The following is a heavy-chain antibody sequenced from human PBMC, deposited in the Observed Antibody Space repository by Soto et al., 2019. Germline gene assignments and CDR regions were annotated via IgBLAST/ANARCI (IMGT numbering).Heavy chain of an antibody. CDR1: GSSISSGGYY. D-gene: IGHD1-26*01. Sequence: QVQLQESGPGLVKPSQTLSLTCTVSGSSISSGGYYWSWIRQHPGKGLEWIGYIYYSGSTYYNPSLKSRVTISVDTSKNQFSLKLSSVTAADTAVYYCARGGGGWSRANWFDPWGQGTLVTVSS. V-gene: IGHV4-31*03. CDR3: ARGGGGWSRANWFDP. CDR2: IYYSGST. J-gene: IGHJ5*02.